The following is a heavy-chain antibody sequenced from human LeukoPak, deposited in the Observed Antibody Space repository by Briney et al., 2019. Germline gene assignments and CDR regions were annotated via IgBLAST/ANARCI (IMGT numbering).Heavy chain of an antibody. D-gene: IGHD5-18*01. CDR3: ARGRGYISLRGYYYYMDV. J-gene: IGHJ6*03. Sequence: GGSLRLSCAASGSTFSSYSMNWVRQAPGKGLEWVSSISSSSGYIYYADSVKGRFTISRDNAKNSLYMQMNSLRAEDTAVYYCARGRGYISLRGYYYYMDVWGKGTTVTVSS. CDR2: ISSSSGYI. V-gene: IGHV3-21*01. CDR1: GSTFSSYS.